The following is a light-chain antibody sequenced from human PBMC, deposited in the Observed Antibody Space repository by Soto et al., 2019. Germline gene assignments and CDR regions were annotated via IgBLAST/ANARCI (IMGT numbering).Light chain of an antibody. J-gene: IGKJ2*01. CDR2: GAF. V-gene: IGKV3-15*01. CDR3: QQSNMWTHT. Sequence: IVLTQSPGTLYLSAGERVTLSWRASQSVSRKLAWFQQKPGQAPRLLIYGAFTRATGIPTRFSGSGSETECTITISSLQHEDGAVYYCQQSNMWTHTFCQGTKVDIK. CDR1: QSVSRK.